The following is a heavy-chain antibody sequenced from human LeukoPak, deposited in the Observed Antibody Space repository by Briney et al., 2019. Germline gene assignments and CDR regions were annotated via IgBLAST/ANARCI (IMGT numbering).Heavy chain of an antibody. J-gene: IGHJ5*02. CDR3: ARAIPYNWFDP. Sequence: PSETLSLTCTVSGGSISSYFWSSIRQPPGKGVEGIGYIYYSGSTNYNPPLKSRVTISVDTSKNHFSLKLSSVTAADPAVYYCARAIPYNWFDPWGQGTLVTVSS. D-gene: IGHD2-2*02. CDR2: IYYSGST. V-gene: IGHV4-59*01. CDR1: GGSISSYF.